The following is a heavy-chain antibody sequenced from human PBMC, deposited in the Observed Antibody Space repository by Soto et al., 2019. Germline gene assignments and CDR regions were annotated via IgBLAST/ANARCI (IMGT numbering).Heavy chain of an antibody. CDR1: GFTFSTSG. CDR3: ARDYWPGPFDF. J-gene: IGHJ4*02. CDR2: ISSSGTYI. D-gene: IGHD2-8*02. Sequence: GGSLRLSCAASGFTFSTSGMNWVRQAPGKGLEWVSSISSSGTYIYYADSVKGRFTISRDNAKNSLYPQMNSLRVEDTAVYYCARDYWPGPFDFWGQGALVTVSS. V-gene: IGHV3-21*01.